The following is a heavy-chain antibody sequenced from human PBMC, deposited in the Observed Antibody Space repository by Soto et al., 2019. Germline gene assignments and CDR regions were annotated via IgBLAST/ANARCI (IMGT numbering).Heavy chain of an antibody. Sequence: GESLKISCKGSGYSFTSYWIGWVRQMPGKGLEWMGIIYPGDSDTRYSPSFQGQVTISADKSISTAYLQWSSLKASDTAMYYCARLGGYCSSTSSGYYYGMDVWGQGTTVTVS. CDR2: IYPGDSDT. V-gene: IGHV5-51*01. D-gene: IGHD2-2*01. CDR3: ARLGGYCSSTSSGYYYGMDV. CDR1: GYSFTSYW. J-gene: IGHJ6*02.